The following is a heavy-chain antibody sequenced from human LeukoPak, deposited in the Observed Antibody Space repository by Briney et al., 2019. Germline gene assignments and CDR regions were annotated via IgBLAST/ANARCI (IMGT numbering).Heavy chain of an antibody. CDR1: GYTFTSYY. D-gene: IGHD3-10*01. CDR3: ARGYYGSGSYYVAARVGWAFDY. CDR2: INPSGGST. J-gene: IGHJ4*02. V-gene: IGHV1-46*01. Sequence: ASVKVSCKASGYTFTSYYMHWVRQAPGQGLEWRGIINPSGGSTSYAQKFQGSVTMTRDMTTSTVYMELSSLRSEDTAVYSCARGYYGSGSYYVAARVGWAFDYWGQGTLVTVSS.